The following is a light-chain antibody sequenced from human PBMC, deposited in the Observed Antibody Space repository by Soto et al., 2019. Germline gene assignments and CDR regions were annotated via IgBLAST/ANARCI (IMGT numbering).Light chain of an antibody. CDR3: GTWDSSLSAEV. Sequence: QSVLTQPPSVSAAPGQKVTISCSGSSSNIGNNYVSWYQQLPGTAPKLLIYENNKRPSGIPDRFSGSKSGTSATPGITGLQTGDEADYYCGTWDSSLSAEVFGGGTKVTVL. CDR2: ENN. CDR1: SSNIGNNY. J-gene: IGLJ2*01. V-gene: IGLV1-51*02.